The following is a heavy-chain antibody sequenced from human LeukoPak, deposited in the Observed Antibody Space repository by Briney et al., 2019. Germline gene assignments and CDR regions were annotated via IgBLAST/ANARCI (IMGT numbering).Heavy chain of an antibody. Sequence: ASVKVSCKASGYTFTSYGISWVRQAPGQGLEWMGWISAYNGNTSYAQKLQGRVTMTTDTSTSTAYMELRSLRSDDTAVYYCARGGPMTTDFYYYYMDVWGKGTTVTVSS. V-gene: IGHV1-18*01. D-gene: IGHD4-11*01. J-gene: IGHJ6*03. CDR2: ISAYNGNT. CDR1: GYTFTSYG. CDR3: ARGGPMTTDFYYYYMDV.